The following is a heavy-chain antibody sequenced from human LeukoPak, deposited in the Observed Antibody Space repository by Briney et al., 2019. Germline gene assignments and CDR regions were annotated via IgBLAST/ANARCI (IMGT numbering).Heavy chain of an antibody. CDR1: GFTFSDYY. V-gene: IGHV3-11*04. CDR2: ISSSGSTI. CDR3: AREGGYCSSTSCYNRFRVFDY. Sequence: GGSLRLSCAASGFTFSDYYMSWIRQAPGKGLEWVSYISSSGSTIYYADSVKGRFTISRDNAKNSLYLQMNSLRAEDTAVYYCAREGGYCSSTSCYNRFRVFDYWGQGTLVTVSS. J-gene: IGHJ4*02. D-gene: IGHD2-2*02.